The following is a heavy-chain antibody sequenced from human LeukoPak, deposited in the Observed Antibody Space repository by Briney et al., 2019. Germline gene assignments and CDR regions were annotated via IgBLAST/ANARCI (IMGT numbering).Heavy chain of an antibody. D-gene: IGHD3-10*01. J-gene: IGHJ3*02. CDR1: GYIFTGYF. Sequence: RASVKVSCKASGYIFTGYFMHWVRQAPGQGLEWMGRIDPNSGGTIYAQKFQGRVTMTRDTSLNTAYMDLSRLTSDDTAVYYCAAMWFGDHDAFDIWGRGTMVTVSS. V-gene: IGHV1-2*02. CDR3: AAMWFGDHDAFDI. CDR2: IDPNSGGT.